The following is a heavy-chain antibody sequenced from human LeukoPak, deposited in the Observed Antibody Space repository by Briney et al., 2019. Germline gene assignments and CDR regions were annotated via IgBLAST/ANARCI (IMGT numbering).Heavy chain of an antibody. CDR1: GYGFFNYW. CDR3: ARPGERSRRDWNLDQ. Sequence: GASLQISSKASGYGFFNYWIGWGRQVPGKGREWVGIVYPRDSSTRYSPSFQGQVTISADKSISTAYLQWSSLKASDTAVYYCARPGERSRRDWNLDQWGQGTLVTVSS. CDR2: VYPRDSST. D-gene: IGHD1-1*01. J-gene: IGHJ4*02. V-gene: IGHV5-51*01.